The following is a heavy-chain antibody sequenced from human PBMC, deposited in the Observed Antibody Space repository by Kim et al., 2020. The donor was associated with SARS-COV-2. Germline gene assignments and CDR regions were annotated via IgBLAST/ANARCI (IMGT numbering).Heavy chain of an antibody. J-gene: IGHJ4*02. Sequence: SETLSLTCTVSGGSISSYYWSWIRQPPGKGLEWIGYIYYSGSTNYNPSLKSRVTISVDTSKNQFSLKLSSVTAADTAVYYCAVHYSGYDYGGFDYWGQGTLVTVSS. CDR3: AVHYSGYDYGGFDY. D-gene: IGHD5-12*01. CDR2: IYYSGST. CDR1: GGSISSYY. V-gene: IGHV4-59*01.